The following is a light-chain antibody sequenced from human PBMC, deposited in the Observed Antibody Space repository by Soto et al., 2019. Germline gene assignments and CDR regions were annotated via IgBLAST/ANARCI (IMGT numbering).Light chain of an antibody. CDR2: KAS. CDR3: QQYNVYWT. V-gene: IGKV1-5*03. Sequence: DIQMTQSPSTLSASAGGRVTITCRASQSISSWLAWYQQKPGKAPKLLIYKASSLESGVPSRFSGSGSGTEFTLTISSLQPDDFATYYCQQYNVYWTFGQGTKVDIK. J-gene: IGKJ1*01. CDR1: QSISSW.